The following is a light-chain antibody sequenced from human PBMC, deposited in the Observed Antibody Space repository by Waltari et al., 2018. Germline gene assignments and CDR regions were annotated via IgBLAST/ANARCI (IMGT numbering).Light chain of an antibody. Sequence: EIVLTQSPGTLSLSPGERATLSCRASQTIDNSYLAWYQQKPGQAPRLRIYGTSNRATGIPDRFSGSGSGTDFTLTINRLEPEDFAVYYCQQYGSSLLFTFGPGTKVDIK. V-gene: IGKV3-20*01. CDR2: GTS. CDR1: QTIDNSY. CDR3: QQYGSSLLFT. J-gene: IGKJ3*01.